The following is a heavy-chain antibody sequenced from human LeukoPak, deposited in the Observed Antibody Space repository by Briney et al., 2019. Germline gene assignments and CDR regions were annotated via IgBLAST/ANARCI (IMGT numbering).Heavy chain of an antibody. CDR1: GYTFTSYD. Sequence: ASVKVSCKASGYTFTSYDINWVRQATGQGLEWMGWMNPNSGNTGYAQKFQGRVTMTRNTSISTAYMELSSLRSEDTAVYYCARSQELLPSYYYYGMDVWGQGTTVTVSS. J-gene: IGHJ6*02. D-gene: IGHD1-26*01. V-gene: IGHV1-8*01. CDR2: MNPNSGNT. CDR3: ARSQELLPSYYYYGMDV.